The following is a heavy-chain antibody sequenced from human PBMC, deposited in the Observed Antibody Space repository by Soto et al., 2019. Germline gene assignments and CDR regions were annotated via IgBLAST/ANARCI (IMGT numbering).Heavy chain of an antibody. CDR1: GGSISSGDYY. CDR3: ARGGYGSGSYYLQY. J-gene: IGHJ4*02. Sequence: QVQLQESGPGLVKPSQTLSLTCTVSGGSISSGDYYWSWIRQPPGKGLEWIGYIYYSGSTYYNPSLKSRDTIALDTSKNQSTPKLSSVTAADTAVYYGARGGYGSGSYYLQYWGQGTLVTVSS. CDR2: IYYSGST. V-gene: IGHV4-30-4*01. D-gene: IGHD3-10*01.